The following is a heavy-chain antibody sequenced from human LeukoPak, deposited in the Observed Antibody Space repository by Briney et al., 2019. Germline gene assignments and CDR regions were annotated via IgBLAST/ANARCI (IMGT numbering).Heavy chain of an antibody. CDR1: GFTFSDYG. V-gene: IGHV3-33*01. Sequence: GGSLRLSCAASGFTFSDYGMHWVRQAPGKGLEWVAVIWYDGNNKYYADSVKGRFTISRDNSKITVYLQMNSLRAEDTAVYYCARDTEYYGSGSYYPPDYWGQGTLVTVSS. J-gene: IGHJ4*02. CDR2: IWYDGNNK. D-gene: IGHD3-10*01. CDR3: ARDTEYYGSGSYYPPDY.